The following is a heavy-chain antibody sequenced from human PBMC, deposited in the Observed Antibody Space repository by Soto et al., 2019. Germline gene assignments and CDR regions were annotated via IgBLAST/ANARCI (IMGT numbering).Heavy chain of an antibody. Sequence: SVKVSCKASGGTFSNYAINWVRQAPGQGLEWMGGIIPLFGTANYAQKFQGRVTITADESTSTAYLDLSSVTAADTAVYYCARGTYYDFWSGYYGWGQGTLVTVSS. CDR1: GGTFSNYA. CDR2: IIPLFGTA. CDR3: ARGTYYDFWSGYYG. V-gene: IGHV1-69*13. D-gene: IGHD3-3*01. J-gene: IGHJ4*02.